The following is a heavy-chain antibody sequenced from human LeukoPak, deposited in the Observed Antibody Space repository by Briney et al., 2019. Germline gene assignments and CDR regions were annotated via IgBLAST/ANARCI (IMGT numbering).Heavy chain of an antibody. CDR2: INHSGST. D-gene: IGHD3-3*01. CDR3: ARVVRDFWSGYPNFDY. V-gene: IGHV4-34*01. CDR1: GGSFSGYY. Sequence: SETLSLTCAVYGGSFSGYYWSWIRQPPGEGLEWIGEINHSGSTNYNPSLKSRVTISVDTSKNQFSLKLSSVAAADTAVYYCARVVRDFWSGYPNFDYWGQGTLVTVSS. J-gene: IGHJ4*02.